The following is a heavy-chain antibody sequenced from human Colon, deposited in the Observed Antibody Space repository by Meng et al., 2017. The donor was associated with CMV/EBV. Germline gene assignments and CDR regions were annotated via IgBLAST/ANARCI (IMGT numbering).Heavy chain of an antibody. CDR2: ISDSGDRT. CDR1: GFVFSSYG. V-gene: IGHV3-23*01. J-gene: IGHJ6*02. D-gene: IGHD3-3*01. Sequence: GGSLRLSCAASGFVFSSYGMSWVRQAPGRGLEAVSSISDSGDRTYYEDSVRGRFTISRDNSKDTLYLQMNSLRAEDTAIYYCARIFGHAAGHYYHALDVWGQGTTVTVSS. CDR3: ARIFGHAAGHYYHALDV.